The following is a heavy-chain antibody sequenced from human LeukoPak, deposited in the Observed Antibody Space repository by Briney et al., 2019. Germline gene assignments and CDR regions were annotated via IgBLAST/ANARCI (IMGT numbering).Heavy chain of an antibody. CDR1: GFNFSGYA. CDR2: ISYDGSKK. D-gene: IGHD2-8*02. Sequence: PGWSLRLSCAASGFNFSGYAMHWVRQAPGTGLEWVAVISYDGSKKYYADSVKGRFAISRDNSKNTLYLQMNGLRAEDTAIYYCATYRQVLLPFESWGQGTLVTVSS. V-gene: IGHV3-30*09. CDR3: ATYRQVLLPFES. J-gene: IGHJ4*02.